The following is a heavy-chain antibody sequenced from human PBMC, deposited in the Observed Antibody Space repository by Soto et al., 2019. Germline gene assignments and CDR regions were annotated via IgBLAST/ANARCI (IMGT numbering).Heavy chain of an antibody. D-gene: IGHD2-2*02. CDR2: ISGSGGST. CDR3: AKSALEYCSSTSCYRGGYYYYGMDV. J-gene: IGHJ6*02. Sequence: GGSLSLSCAASGFTFSSYAMSWVRQAPGKGLEWVSAISGSGGSTYYADSVKGRFTISRDNSKNTLYLQMNSLRAEDTAVYYCAKSALEYCSSTSCYRGGYYYYGMDVWGQGTTVTVSS. V-gene: IGHV3-23*01. CDR1: GFTFSSYA.